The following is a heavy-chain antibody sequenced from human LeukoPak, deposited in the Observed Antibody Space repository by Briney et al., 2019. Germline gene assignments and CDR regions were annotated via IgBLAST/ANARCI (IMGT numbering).Heavy chain of an antibody. J-gene: IGHJ6*02. CDR2: ISSSSSYI. D-gene: IGHD3-10*01. V-gene: IGHV3-21*01. CDR3: ARDGFQTYYYGSEYYYGMDV. CDR1: GFTFSSYS. Sequence: GGSLRLSCAASGFTFSSYSMNRVRQAPGKGLEWVSSISSSSSYIYYADSVKGRFTISRDNAKNSLYLQMNSLRAEDTAVYYCARDGFQTYYYGSEYYYGMDVWGQGTTVTVSS.